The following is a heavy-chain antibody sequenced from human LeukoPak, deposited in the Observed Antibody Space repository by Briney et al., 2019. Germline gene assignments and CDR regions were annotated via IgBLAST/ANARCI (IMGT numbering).Heavy chain of an antibody. Sequence: SGGSLRLSCAASGFTLSGYAMSWVRQAPGKGLEWVSYISSSGSTIYYADSVKGRFTISRDNAKNSLYLQMNSLRPEDTAFYYCAKDVQMTSNAYYNYFDYWGQGTLVTISS. CDR3: AKDVQMTSNAYYNYFDY. J-gene: IGHJ4*02. CDR1: GFTLSGYA. D-gene: IGHD3-22*01. CDR2: ISSSGSTI. V-gene: IGHV3-48*04.